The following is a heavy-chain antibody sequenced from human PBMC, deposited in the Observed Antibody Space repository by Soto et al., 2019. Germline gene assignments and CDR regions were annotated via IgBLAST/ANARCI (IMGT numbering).Heavy chain of an antibody. V-gene: IGHV1-18*04. CDR3: ARELRRYSSSSAYGMDV. CDR1: GYTFNSYG. J-gene: IGHJ6*02. Sequence: QVQLVQSGAEVKKPGASVKVSCKASGYTFNSYGISWVRQAPGQGLEWMGWISAYNGNTNYAQKLQGRVTMTTDTSASKAYLELRSLSADDTAVYYCARELRRYSSSSAYGMDVWGQGTTVTVSS. D-gene: IGHD6-6*01. CDR2: ISAYNGNT.